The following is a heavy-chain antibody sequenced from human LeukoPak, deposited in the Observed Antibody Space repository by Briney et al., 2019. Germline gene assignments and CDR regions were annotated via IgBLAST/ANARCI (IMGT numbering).Heavy chain of an antibody. J-gene: IGHJ4*02. D-gene: IGHD6-13*01. CDR1: GFTFSSYW. CDR2: IKQDGSEK. V-gene: IGHV3-7*01. Sequence: GGSLRLSCAASGFTFSSYWMSWVRQASGKGLEWVANIKQDGSEKYYVDSVKGRFTISRDNAKNSLYLQMNSLRAEDTAVYYCARDFRSSSWYYWGQGTLVTVSS. CDR3: ARDFRSSSWYY.